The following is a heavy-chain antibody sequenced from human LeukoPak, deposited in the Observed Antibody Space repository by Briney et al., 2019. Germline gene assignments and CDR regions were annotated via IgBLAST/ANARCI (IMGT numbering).Heavy chain of an antibody. CDR1: GGSISSGSYY. CDR2: IYYSGST. V-gene: IGHV4-39*01. Sequence: PSETLSLTCTVSGGSISSGSYYWGWIRQPPGKGLEWIGSIYYSGSTYYNPSLKSRVTISVDMSKNQFSLKLSSVSAADTAVYYCARNNLEWLYTRWGQGTMVTVSS. CDR3: ARNNLEWLYTR. J-gene: IGHJ3*01. D-gene: IGHD3-3*01.